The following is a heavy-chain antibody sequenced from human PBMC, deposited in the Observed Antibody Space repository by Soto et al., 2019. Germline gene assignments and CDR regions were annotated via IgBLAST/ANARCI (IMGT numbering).Heavy chain of an antibody. V-gene: IGHV4-59*01. CDR1: GGSISSYY. CDR2: IYYSGST. Sequence: NPSETLSLTCTVSGGSISSYYWSWIRQPPGKGLEWIGYIYYSGSTNYNPSLKSRVTISVDTSKNQFSLKLSSVTAADTAVYYCARGGRGYCSGGSCYSLDDWGQGTLVTVSS. D-gene: IGHD2-15*01. CDR3: ARGGRGYCSGGSCYSLDD. J-gene: IGHJ4*02.